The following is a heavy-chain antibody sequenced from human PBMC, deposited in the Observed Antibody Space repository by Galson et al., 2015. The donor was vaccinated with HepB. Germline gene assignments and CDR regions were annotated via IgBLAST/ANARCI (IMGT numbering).Heavy chain of an antibody. D-gene: IGHD6-25*01. CDR2: IIPIFGTA. Sequence: SVKVSCKASGGTFSSYAISWVRQAPGQGLEWMGGIIPIFGTANYAQKFQGRVTITADESTSTAYMELSSLSSEDTAVYYCARGVGKSEYSSEDWGQGTLVTVSS. V-gene: IGHV1-69*13. CDR1: GGTFSSYA. J-gene: IGHJ4*02. CDR3: ARGVGKSEYSSED.